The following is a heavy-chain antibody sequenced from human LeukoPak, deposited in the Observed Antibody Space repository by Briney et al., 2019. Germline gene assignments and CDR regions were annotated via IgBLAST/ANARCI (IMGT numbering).Heavy chain of an antibody. CDR2: ISYDGSNK. Sequence: SGGSLRLSCAASGFIFSDYSMRWIRQAPGKGLEWVAVISYDGSNKYYADSVKGRFTISRDNSKNTLYLQMNSLRAEDTAVYYCARDRSGDYVWGSYTYWGQGTLVTVSS. J-gene: IGHJ4*02. CDR3: ARDRSGDYVWGSYTY. D-gene: IGHD3-16*01. V-gene: IGHV3-30*04. CDR1: GFIFSDYS.